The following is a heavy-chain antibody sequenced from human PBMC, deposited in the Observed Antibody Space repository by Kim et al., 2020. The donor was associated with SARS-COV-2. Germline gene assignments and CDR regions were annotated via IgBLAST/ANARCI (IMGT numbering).Heavy chain of an antibody. Sequence: GGSLRLSCAASGFTFSTYAMTWVRQAPGKGLEWVSGTNPTGVSTHYADSVRGRFTISRDNSRNTLFLQMNSLRAEDTALYYCVKINSVVRGVIINGLGTFDVWGQGTMVTVSS. CDR2: TNPTGVST. V-gene: IGHV3-23*01. CDR3: VKINSVVRGVIINGLGTFDV. D-gene: IGHD3-10*01. CDR1: GFTFSTYA. J-gene: IGHJ3*01.